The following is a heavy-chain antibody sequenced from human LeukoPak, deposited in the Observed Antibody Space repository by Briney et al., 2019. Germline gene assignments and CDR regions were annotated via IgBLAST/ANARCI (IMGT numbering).Heavy chain of an antibody. CDR3: ARLHLHYDSSGYYEFDY. D-gene: IGHD3-22*01. CDR1: GGSISSGGYS. Sequence: SETLSLTCAVSGGSISSGGYSWSWIRQPPGKGLEWIGSIYYSGSTYYNPSLKSRVTISVDTSKNQFSLKLSSVTAADTAVYYCARLHLHYDSSGYYEFDYWGQGTLVTVSS. J-gene: IGHJ4*02. CDR2: IYYSGST. V-gene: IGHV4-30-2*03.